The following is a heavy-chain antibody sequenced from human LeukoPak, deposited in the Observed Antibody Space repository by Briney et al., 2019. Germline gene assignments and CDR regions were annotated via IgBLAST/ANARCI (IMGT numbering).Heavy chain of an antibody. Sequence: GGSLRLSCAASGLTFDDYAMHWVRQAPGKGLEWVSGISWNSGSIGYADSVKGRFTIPRDNAKNSLYLQMNSLRAEDTALYYCAKDGPVNYDFWSGYRAEYFDYWGQGTLVTVSS. CDR3: AKDGPVNYDFWSGYRAEYFDY. V-gene: IGHV3-9*01. CDR2: ISWNSGSI. D-gene: IGHD3-3*01. J-gene: IGHJ4*02. CDR1: GLTFDDYA.